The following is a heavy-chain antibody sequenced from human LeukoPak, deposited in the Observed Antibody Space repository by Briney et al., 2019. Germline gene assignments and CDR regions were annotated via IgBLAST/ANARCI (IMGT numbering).Heavy chain of an antibody. D-gene: IGHD3-22*01. Sequence: ASVKVSCRASGGTFSSYAISWVRQAPGRGLEWMGGIIPIFGTANYAQKFQGRVTITTDESTSTAYMELSSLRSEDTAVYYCARFDSSGYSNWGQGTLVTVSS. CDR2: IIPIFGTA. V-gene: IGHV1-69*05. J-gene: IGHJ4*02. CDR3: ARFDSSGYSN. CDR1: GGTFSSYA.